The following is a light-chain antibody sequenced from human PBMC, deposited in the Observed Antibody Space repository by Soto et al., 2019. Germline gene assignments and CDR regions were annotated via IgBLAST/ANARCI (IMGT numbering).Light chain of an antibody. CDR3: QQYGSSGT. J-gene: IGKJ1*01. CDR1: QSVSNNY. Sequence: IVLTQSLGPLSLSQRERSTLSGRASQSVSNNYLAWYQQKPGQAPRLLIYGASNRATGIPDRFSGSGSGTDFTLTISRLEPEDFAVYYCQQYGSSGTFGQGTKVDI. CDR2: GAS. V-gene: IGKV3-20*01.